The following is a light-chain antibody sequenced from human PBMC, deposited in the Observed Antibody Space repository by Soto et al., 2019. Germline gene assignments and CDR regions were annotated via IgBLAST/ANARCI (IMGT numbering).Light chain of an antibody. J-gene: IGKJ1*01. V-gene: IGKV1-39*01. CDR1: QSISTY. CDR3: QQYNSYS. Sequence: DSQMTQSPSSVSASVGVRVTISCRASQSISTYLNWYQHKPGQAPKVLIYAVSSLQSGVPSRFSGSGSGTEFTLTISCLQPDDFATYYCQQYNSYSSGQGTKVDIK. CDR2: AVS.